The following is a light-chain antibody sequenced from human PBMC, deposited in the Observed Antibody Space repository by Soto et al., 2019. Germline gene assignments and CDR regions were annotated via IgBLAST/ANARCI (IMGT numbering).Light chain of an antibody. Sequence: SYELTQRPSVSVSPGQTASITCSGDKLGDKYTCWYQQKPGQSPVLVIYQDRKRPSGIPERFSGSNSGNTATLTISGTQAMDEADYYCQAWDSSTVVFGGGTKVTVL. V-gene: IGLV3-1*01. CDR1: KLGDKY. CDR2: QDR. J-gene: IGLJ2*01. CDR3: QAWDSSTVV.